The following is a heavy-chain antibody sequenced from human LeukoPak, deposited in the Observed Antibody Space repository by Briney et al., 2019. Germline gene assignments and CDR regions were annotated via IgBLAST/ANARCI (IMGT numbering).Heavy chain of an antibody. Sequence: SETLSLTCAVYGGSFSGYYWSWIRQPPGKGLEWIGKINHSGSTNYNPSLKSRVTISVDTSKNQFSLKLSSVTAADTAVYYCARDRIVVVPAAIVSYYYYGMDVWGQGTTVTVSS. J-gene: IGHJ6*02. CDR2: INHSGST. D-gene: IGHD2-2*01. CDR1: GGSFSGYY. CDR3: ARDRIVVVPAAIVSYYYYGMDV. V-gene: IGHV4-34*01.